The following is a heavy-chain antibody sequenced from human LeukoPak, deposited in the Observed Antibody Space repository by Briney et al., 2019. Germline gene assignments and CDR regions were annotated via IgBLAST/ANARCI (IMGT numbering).Heavy chain of an antibody. V-gene: IGHV4-39*01. Sequence: SETLSLTCTVSGGSISSSSDYWGWVRQPPGKGLEWIGSVYYGGTTSYNPSLKSRVTIPVDTSKDQFSLKLRSVTAADTAVYYCAKYRFGTMLDYWGQGTLVTVSS. CDR2: VYYGGTT. CDR1: GGSISSSSDY. D-gene: IGHD3-10*01. J-gene: IGHJ4*02. CDR3: AKYRFGTMLDY.